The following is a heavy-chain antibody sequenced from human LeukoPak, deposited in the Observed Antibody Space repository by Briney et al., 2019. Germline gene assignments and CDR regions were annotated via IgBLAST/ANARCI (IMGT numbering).Heavy chain of an antibody. Sequence: GGSLRLSCAASGFTFDDYAMHWVRQAPGKGLEWVSGISWNSGSIVYADSVKGRFTISRDNAKNSLYLQMNSLRAEDTALYYCAKAHDILTGYIVGAFDIWGQGTMVTVSS. V-gene: IGHV3-9*01. J-gene: IGHJ3*02. CDR3: AKAHDILTGYIVGAFDI. D-gene: IGHD3-9*01. CDR2: ISWNSGSI. CDR1: GFTFDDYA.